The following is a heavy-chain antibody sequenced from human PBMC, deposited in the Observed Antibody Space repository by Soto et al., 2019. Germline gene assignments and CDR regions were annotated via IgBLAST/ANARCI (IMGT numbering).Heavy chain of an antibody. D-gene: IGHD6-19*01. J-gene: IGHJ4*02. CDR2: TYYNGDT. Sequence: SETLSLTCTVSDDSFRGAEYYWSWVRQPLGKGPEWIGYTYYNGDTKYNPALRSRVTMSEDTSKNQFSLRLSSVTAADTAVYFCARGPAYIDGWRTFDLWGRGILVTVSS. CDR3: ARGPAYIDGWRTFDL. CDR1: DDSFRGAEYY. V-gene: IGHV4-61*08.